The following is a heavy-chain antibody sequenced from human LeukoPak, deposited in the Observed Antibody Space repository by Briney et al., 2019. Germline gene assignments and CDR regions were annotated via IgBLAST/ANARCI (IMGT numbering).Heavy chain of an antibody. V-gene: IGHV3-7*01. Sequence: GGSLRLSCAASGFTFSSYWMSWVRQAPGKGLEWVANIKQDGSEKYYVDSVKGRFTISRDNAKNSLYLQMNSLRAEDTAVYYCARDQGGSSSWYSRWGQGTLVTVSS. J-gene: IGHJ4*02. CDR2: IKQDGSEK. D-gene: IGHD6-13*01. CDR1: GFTFSSYW. CDR3: ARDQGGSSSWYSR.